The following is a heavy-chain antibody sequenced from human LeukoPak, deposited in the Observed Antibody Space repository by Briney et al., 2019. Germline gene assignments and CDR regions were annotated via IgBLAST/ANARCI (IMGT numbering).Heavy chain of an antibody. D-gene: IGHD6-19*01. Sequence: GGSLRLSCAASGFTFSSYWVSWVRQAPGKGLEWVANIRQDGWEKYYADSVKGRFTISRDNSKNTLYLQMNSLRAEDTAVYYCAKDRLEHSSGWYNVFDYWGQGTLVTVSS. CDR3: AKDRLEHSSGWYNVFDY. V-gene: IGHV3-7*01. CDR1: GFTFSSYW. J-gene: IGHJ4*02. CDR2: IRQDGWEK.